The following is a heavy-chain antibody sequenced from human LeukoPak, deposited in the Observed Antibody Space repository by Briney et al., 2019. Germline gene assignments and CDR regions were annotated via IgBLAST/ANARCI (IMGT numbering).Heavy chain of an antibody. Sequence: SETLSLTCSVSGGPISTFYWSWIRQPPGKGLEWIGYIDNSGSTNYNPSLKSRVTMSIDTSKNQFSLRLTSVTAADTAVYYCARRRIDSMYNWFDPWGQGTLVIVSS. CDR1: GGPISTFY. CDR3: ARRRIDSMYNWFDP. J-gene: IGHJ5*02. D-gene: IGHD2-21*01. CDR2: IDNSGST. V-gene: IGHV4-59*01.